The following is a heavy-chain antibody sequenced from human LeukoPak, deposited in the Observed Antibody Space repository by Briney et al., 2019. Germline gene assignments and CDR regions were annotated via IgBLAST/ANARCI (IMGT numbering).Heavy chain of an antibody. CDR3: ARVGSCSSTSCYKVGWFDP. J-gene: IGHJ5*02. CDR2: IIPIFGTA. V-gene: IGHV1-69*05. Sequence: SVKVSCKASGGTFSSYAISWVRQAPGQGLEWMGGIIPIFGTANYAQKFQGRVTITTDESTSTAYMELSSLRSEDTAVYYCARVGSCSSTSCYKVGWFDPWGQGTLVTVPS. D-gene: IGHD2-2*02. CDR1: GGTFSSYA.